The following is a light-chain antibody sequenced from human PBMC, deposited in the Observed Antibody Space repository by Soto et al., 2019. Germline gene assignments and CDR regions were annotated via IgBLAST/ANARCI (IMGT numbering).Light chain of an antibody. V-gene: IGKV1-5*03. CDR3: LQSNSYPWT. Sequence: DIQMTQSPSTLSASVGDRVTITCRASQSISGWLAWYQQKPGKAPNLLIYKASTLESGVPSRFSSSGSGTEFTLTISSLQPDDFAPYYCLQSNSYPWTFGQGTKVDIK. CDR1: QSISGW. J-gene: IGKJ1*01. CDR2: KAS.